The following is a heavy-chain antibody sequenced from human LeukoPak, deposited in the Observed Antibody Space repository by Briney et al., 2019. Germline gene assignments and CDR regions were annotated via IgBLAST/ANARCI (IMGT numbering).Heavy chain of an antibody. CDR1: GFSFSSFW. J-gene: IGHJ4*02. D-gene: IGHD6-19*01. CDR3: ARANNAGWFDY. CDR2: IKEDGSRN. V-gene: IGHV3-7*04. Sequence: GGSLRFSCAASGFSFSSFWMTWVRQAPGKGLEWVANIKEDGSRNHCVDSVKGRFTISRDNAKNSLFLQMSSLRVEDTAVYYCARANNAGWFDYWGQGTLVTVSS.